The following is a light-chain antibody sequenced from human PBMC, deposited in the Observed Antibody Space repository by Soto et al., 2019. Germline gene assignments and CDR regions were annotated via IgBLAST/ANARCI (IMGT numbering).Light chain of an antibody. CDR2: DVS. CDR3: QQLNSYPIT. CDR1: QDIRGA. Sequence: AIQLTQSPSSLSASVGDRVTITCRASQDIRGALAWYQQKPGKAPKMLIYDVSTLESGVPLRFSGSSSGTDFTLTISSLRPVDFATYYCQQLNSYPITFGPGTRLEI. J-gene: IGKJ5*01. V-gene: IGKV1-13*02.